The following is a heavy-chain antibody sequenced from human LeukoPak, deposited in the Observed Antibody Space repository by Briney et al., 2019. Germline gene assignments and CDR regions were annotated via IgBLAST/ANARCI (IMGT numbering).Heavy chain of an antibody. V-gene: IGHV3-7*01. D-gene: IGHD1-1*01. CDR1: GFTFENYA. Sequence: PGRSLRLSCLASGFTFENYAMHWVRQAPGKGLEWVANIKQDESEKYYVDSVKGRFTISRDNAKNSLYLQMNSLRAEDTAVYYCARDKIEGPTKLDYWGQGILVTVSS. CDR3: ARDKIEGPTKLDY. CDR2: IKQDESEK. J-gene: IGHJ4*02.